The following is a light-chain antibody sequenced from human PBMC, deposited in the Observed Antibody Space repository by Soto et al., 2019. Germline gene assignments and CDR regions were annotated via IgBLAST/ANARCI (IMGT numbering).Light chain of an antibody. CDR3: QQYGSSPPVT. CDR2: GAY. Sequence: EIVFTQSPCTLSLSPYERSTLSCRTSQSVRNSYLAWYQQKPGQAPRLLIYGAYTRATGIPVRFSGSGSGTDFTLTISRLEPEDFAVYYCQQYGSSPPVTFGQGTKVDNK. J-gene: IGKJ1*01. V-gene: IGKV3-20*01. CDR1: QSVRNSY.